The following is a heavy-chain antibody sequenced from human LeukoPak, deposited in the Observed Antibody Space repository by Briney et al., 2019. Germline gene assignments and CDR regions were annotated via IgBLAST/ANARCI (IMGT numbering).Heavy chain of an antibody. CDR3: AKDVGLFGVIKTVGLLSPIAAAGLDY. D-gene: IGHD6-13*01. V-gene: IGHV3-30*02. J-gene: IGHJ4*02. Sequence: PGGSLRLSCAASGFTFSSYGMHWVRQAPGKGLEWVAFIRYDGSNKYYADSVKGRFTISRDNSKNTLYLQMNSLRAEDTAVYYCAKDVGLFGVIKTVGLLSPIAAAGLDYWGQGTLVTVSS. CDR2: IRYDGSNK. CDR1: GFTFSSYG.